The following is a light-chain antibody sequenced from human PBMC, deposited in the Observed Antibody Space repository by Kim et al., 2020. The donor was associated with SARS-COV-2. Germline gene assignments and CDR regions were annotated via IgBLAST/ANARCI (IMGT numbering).Light chain of an antibody. CDR3: NSRGSNDNVL. J-gene: IGLJ2*01. Sequence: VAVGQTVRITCQGDSHRSYYATRYQQKPAQDPIVVIYGKNNRHSESPDHFSGSSSGDTASLTTTGTQAGDEADYYCNSRGSNDNVLFGGGTQLTVL. CDR2: GKN. V-gene: IGLV3-19*01. CDR1: SHRSYY.